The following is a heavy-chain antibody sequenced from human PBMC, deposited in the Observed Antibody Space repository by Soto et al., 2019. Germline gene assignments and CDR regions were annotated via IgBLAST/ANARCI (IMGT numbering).Heavy chain of an antibody. J-gene: IGHJ4*02. CDR3: AKSLITMGPEGD. CDR1: GGSISSSSYY. D-gene: IGHD3-10*01. V-gene: IGHV4-39*01. CDR2: IYYSGST. Sequence: QLQLQESGPGLVKPSETLSLTCTVSGGSISSSSYYWGWIRQPPGKGLEWIGSIYYSGSTYYNPFPKSAVTITDKPAKNPFSLKLSPVTAADPAVYYWAKSLITMGPEGDWGQGTPGTVSS.